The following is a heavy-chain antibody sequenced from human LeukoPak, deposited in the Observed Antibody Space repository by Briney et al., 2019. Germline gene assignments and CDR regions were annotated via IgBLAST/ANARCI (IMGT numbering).Heavy chain of an antibody. D-gene: IGHD2-21*02. CDR3: ARRLCGGDCYSTFSY. CDR1: GGSFSGYY. CDR2: INHSGST. V-gene: IGHV4-34*01. Sequence: SETLSLTCAAYGGSFSGYYWSWIRQPPGKGLEWIGEINHSGSTNYNPSLKSRVTISVDTSKNQFSLKLSSVTAADTAVYYCARRLCGGDCYSTFSYWGQGTLVTVSS. J-gene: IGHJ4*02.